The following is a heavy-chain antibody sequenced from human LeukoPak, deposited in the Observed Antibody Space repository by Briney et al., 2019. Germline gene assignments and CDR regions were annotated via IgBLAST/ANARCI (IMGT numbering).Heavy chain of an antibody. CDR2: IYYSGST. CDR1: GGSISSYY. J-gene: IGHJ6*02. V-gene: IGHV4-59*01. Sequence: SETLSLTCTVSGGSISSYYWSWIRQPPGKGLEWIGYIYYSGSTNYNPSLKSRVTISVDTSKNQFSLKLSSVTAADTAVYYCARESITMTGYYYYGMDVWGQGTTVTVSS. D-gene: IGHD3-22*01. CDR3: ARESITMTGYYYYGMDV.